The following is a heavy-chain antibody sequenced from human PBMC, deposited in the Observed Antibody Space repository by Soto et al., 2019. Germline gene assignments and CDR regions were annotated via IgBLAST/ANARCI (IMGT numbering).Heavy chain of an antibody. Sequence: SETLSLTCPVSGGSISSYYWSWIRQPPGKGLEWIGYIYYSGSTNYNPSLKSRVTISVDTSKNQFSLKLSSVTAADTAVYYCARIYSSSSWVSHYYYYYGMDVWGQGTTVTVSS. D-gene: IGHD6-6*01. V-gene: IGHV4-59*01. J-gene: IGHJ6*02. CDR3: ARIYSSSSWVSHYYYYYGMDV. CDR2: IYYSGST. CDR1: GGSISSYY.